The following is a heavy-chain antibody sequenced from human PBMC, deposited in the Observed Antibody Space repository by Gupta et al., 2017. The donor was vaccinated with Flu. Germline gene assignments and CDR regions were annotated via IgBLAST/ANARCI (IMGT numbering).Heavy chain of an antibody. Sequence: YYWSWIRQPPGKGLEWIGYIYYSGSTNYNPSLKSRVTISVDTSKNQFSLKLSSVTAADTAVYYCARHEGIGGYNPNMGLGYWGQGTLVTVSS. CDR3: ARHEGIGGYNPNMGLGY. CDR2: IYYSGST. D-gene: IGHD5-12*01. J-gene: IGHJ4*02. CDR1: YY. V-gene: IGHV4-59*08.